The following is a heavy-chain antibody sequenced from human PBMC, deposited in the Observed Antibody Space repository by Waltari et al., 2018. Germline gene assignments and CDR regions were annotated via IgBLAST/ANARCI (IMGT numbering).Heavy chain of an antibody. J-gene: IGHJ4*02. CDR3: ARGVTMVRGVCDY. V-gene: IGHV3-30-3*01. CDR1: GFTFSSYA. D-gene: IGHD3-10*01. Sequence: QVQLVESGGGVVQPGSSLRLSCAASGFTFSSYAMHWVRQAPGKGLEWVAVISDDGSNKYYADSVKGRFTISRENSKNTLYLQMNSLRAEDTAVYYCARGVTMVRGVCDYWGQGTLVTVSS. CDR2: ISDDGSNK.